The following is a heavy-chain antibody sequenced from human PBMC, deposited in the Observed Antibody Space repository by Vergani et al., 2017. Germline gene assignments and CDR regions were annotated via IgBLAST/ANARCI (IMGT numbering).Heavy chain of an antibody. CDR1: GYTITDYY. D-gene: IGHD7-27*01. CDR2: INPNSGGT. J-gene: IGHJ4*02. Sequence: QVQLVQSGAEVKKPGASVKVSCKASGYTITDYYIHWVRHAPGQRLEWMGWINPNSGGTEYAQKFQSRVTMTWDTSKNQFSLKLSSVTAADTAVYYCARGLTGSNYFDYWGQGTLVTVSS. V-gene: IGHV1-2*02. CDR3: ARGLTGSNYFDY.